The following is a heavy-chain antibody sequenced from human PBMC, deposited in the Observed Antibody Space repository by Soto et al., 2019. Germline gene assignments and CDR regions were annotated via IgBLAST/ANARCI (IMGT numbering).Heavy chain of an antibody. J-gene: IGHJ4*02. Sequence: EVQLLESGGGLVRPGDSLRLSCAASGFTFGAYGMSWVRQAPGKGLEWVSAISGNAGSTYYADSVRGRFTISRDNSQNTLYLHMSSLIAADSAIYYCAKDSVPGPGPYSGDYYSPFDWWGLGTLVTVSS. CDR3: AKDSVPGPGPYSGDYYSPFDW. CDR1: GFTFGAYG. CDR2: ISGNAGST. D-gene: IGHD1-26*01. V-gene: IGHV3-23*01.